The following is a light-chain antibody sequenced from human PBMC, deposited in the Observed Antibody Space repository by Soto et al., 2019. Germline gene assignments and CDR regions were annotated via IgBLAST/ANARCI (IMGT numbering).Light chain of an antibody. CDR2: SSN. CDR1: HSNIGRNS. J-gene: IGLJ3*02. V-gene: IGLV1-44*01. Sequence: QAVVTQPPSASGTPGQRVTIPCSGTHSNIGRNSVNWYLQLPGTAPRLLIFSSNQRPLGVPDRFSGSRSGTSASLAITGRRSEDDAYYYCAAWDDSLNGRVFGGGTQLTVL. CDR3: AAWDDSLNGRV.